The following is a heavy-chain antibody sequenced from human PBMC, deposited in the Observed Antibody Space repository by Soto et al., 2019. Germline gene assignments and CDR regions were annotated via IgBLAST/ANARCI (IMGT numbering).Heavy chain of an antibody. Sequence: GGSLRLSCAASGFTFSSYAMSWVRQAPGKGLEWVSAISGSGGSTYYADSVKGRFTISRDNSKNTLYLQMNSLRAEDTAVYYCAKSGRYCGGDCYSGYDYYYMDVWGKGTTVTVSS. J-gene: IGHJ6*03. D-gene: IGHD2-21*01. V-gene: IGHV3-23*01. CDR1: GFTFSSYA. CDR2: ISGSGGST. CDR3: AKSGRYCGGDCYSGYDYYYMDV.